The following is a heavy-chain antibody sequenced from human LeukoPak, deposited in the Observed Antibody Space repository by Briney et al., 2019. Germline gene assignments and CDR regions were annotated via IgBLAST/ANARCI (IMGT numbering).Heavy chain of an antibody. CDR3: ARGGDWFDP. CDR2: IAYDGSNK. CDR1: GFTFRTYC. D-gene: IGHD4-17*01. Sequence: GRSLRLSCAASGFTFRTYCMHWVRQAPAKGLEWVAVIAYDGSNKYYADSVKGRFTISRDNAKNSLYLEMKSLRGEDTAVYYCARGGDWFDPWGQGTLVTVSS. V-gene: IGHV3-30-3*01. J-gene: IGHJ5*02.